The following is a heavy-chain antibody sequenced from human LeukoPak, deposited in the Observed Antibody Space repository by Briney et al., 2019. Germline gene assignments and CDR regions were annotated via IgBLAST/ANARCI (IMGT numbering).Heavy chain of an antibody. CDR2: IRYDGSNK. D-gene: IGHD1-26*01. V-gene: IGHV3-30*02. Sequence: GGSLRLSCAASGFTLSSYAMSWVRQAPGKGLEWVAFIRYDGSNKYYADSVKGRFTISRDNSKNTLYLQMNSLRAEDTAVYYCATDPYSGSYVPFDYWGQGTLVTVSS. J-gene: IGHJ4*02. CDR3: ATDPYSGSYVPFDY. CDR1: GFTLSSYA.